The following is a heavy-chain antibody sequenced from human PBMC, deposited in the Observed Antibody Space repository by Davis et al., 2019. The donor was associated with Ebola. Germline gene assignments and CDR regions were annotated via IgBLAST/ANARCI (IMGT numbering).Heavy chain of an antibody. CDR2: IAVYNGDT. CDR1: GYTFTTYI. J-gene: IGHJ6*02. V-gene: IGHV1-18*01. CDR3: ARIAAESDYGMDV. D-gene: IGHD6-13*01. Sequence: ASVKVSCKASGYTFTTYIITWVRQAPGQGLEWMGWIAVYNGDTKYAHEIQGRVTMTTDISTDTVYMDLRGLRSDDTAVYFCARIAAESDYGMDVWGQGTTVAVSS.